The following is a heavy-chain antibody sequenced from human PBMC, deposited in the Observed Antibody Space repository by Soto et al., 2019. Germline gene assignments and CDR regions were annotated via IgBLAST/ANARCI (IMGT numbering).Heavy chain of an antibody. D-gene: IGHD4-4*01. V-gene: IGHV1-69*01. Sequence: QVQLPQSGAEVRSPGSSVKVSCRASGGSFSDSAFSWLRQAPGQGLEWVGGIIPMFAATKYAQAFQGRVTITADASTRTVYLALSSLTSDDSAVYFCARGGIVAVPAALSSYDDYTHYRFDSWGQGTLVSVS. CDR1: GGSFSDSA. CDR3: ARGGIVAVPAALSSYDDYTHYRFDS. CDR2: IIPMFAAT. J-gene: IGHJ4*02.